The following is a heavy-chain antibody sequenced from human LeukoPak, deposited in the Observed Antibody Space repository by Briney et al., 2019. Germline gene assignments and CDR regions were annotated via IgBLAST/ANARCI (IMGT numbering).Heavy chain of an antibody. V-gene: IGHV1-2*02. CDR1: GYTFTDYY. CDR2: INPKSGGT. D-gene: IGHD3-16*01. J-gene: IGHJ5*02. CDR3: ARAYEYGWFDP. Sequence: ASVKVSCKASGYTFTDYYLHWVRQAPGQGLEWMGWINPKSGGTDYAQKFQGRVTMTRDTSINTGNMELNWLRSDGTAVYYCARAYEYGWFDPWGQGTLVTVSS.